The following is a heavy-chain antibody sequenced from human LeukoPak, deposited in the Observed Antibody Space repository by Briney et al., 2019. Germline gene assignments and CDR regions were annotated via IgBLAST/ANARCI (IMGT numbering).Heavy chain of an antibody. Sequence: GGSLRLSCEASGFTFSNYSMNWVRQAPGKGLEWVSYIRSSSSTIYYADSVKGRFTISRDNSKNTLYLQMNSLRAEDMAVYYCARAQRYYDSSGYYGYWGQGTLVTVSS. CDR2: IRSSSSTI. J-gene: IGHJ4*02. V-gene: IGHV3-48*01. CDR3: ARAQRYYDSSGYYGY. CDR1: GFTFSNYS. D-gene: IGHD3-22*01.